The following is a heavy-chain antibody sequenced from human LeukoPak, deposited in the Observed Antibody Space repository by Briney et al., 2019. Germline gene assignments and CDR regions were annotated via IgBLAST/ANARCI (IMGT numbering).Heavy chain of an antibody. CDR2: INSDGSGT. V-gene: IGHV3-74*01. CDR1: GFIFSSHW. D-gene: IGHD2-8*01. Sequence: GGSLRLSCAASGFIFSSHWMHWVRQAPGKGLVWVSRINSDGSGTIYADSVTGRSTISRDNAKNTLDLQMNSLRAEDTAVYYCARGERSWINGFDLWGQRTPVTVSS. J-gene: IGHJ4*02. CDR3: ARGERSWINGFDL.